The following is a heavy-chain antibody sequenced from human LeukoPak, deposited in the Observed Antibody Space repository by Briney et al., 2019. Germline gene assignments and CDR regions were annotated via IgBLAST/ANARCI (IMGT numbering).Heavy chain of an antibody. CDR2: ISGSGGST. V-gene: IGHV3-23*01. D-gene: IGHD3-10*01. Sequence: GGSLRLSCAASGFTFSSYAMRWVRQAPGKGLEWVSAISGSGGSTYYADSVKGRFTISRDNSKNTLYVQMNSLRAEETAVYYCAKDVGILWFGELLNAFDIWGQGTMVTVSS. CDR1: GFTFSSYA. J-gene: IGHJ3*02. CDR3: AKDVGILWFGELLNAFDI.